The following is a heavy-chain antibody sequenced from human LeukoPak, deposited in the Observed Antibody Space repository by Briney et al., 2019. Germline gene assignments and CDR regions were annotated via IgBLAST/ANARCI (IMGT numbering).Heavy chain of an antibody. Sequence: GGSLRLSCAASGFTFSSYGMHWVRQAPGKGLEWVAVISYDGSNKYYADSVKGRFTISRDNSKNTLYLQMNSLRAEDTAVYYCAKEGVHNHFDYWGQGTLVTVSS. CDR2: ISYDGSNK. CDR1: GFTFSSYG. CDR3: AKEGVHNHFDY. D-gene: IGHD1-1*01. J-gene: IGHJ4*02. V-gene: IGHV3-30*18.